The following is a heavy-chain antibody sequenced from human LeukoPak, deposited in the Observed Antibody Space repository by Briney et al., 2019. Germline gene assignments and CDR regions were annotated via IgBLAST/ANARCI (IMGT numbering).Heavy chain of an antibody. CDR2: IDTDGSST. Sequence: GGSLRLSCAASGFIFSNYWMHWVRQAPGKGLVWVSRIDTDGSSTSYLDSVKGRFTISRDNAKNTLYLQMNSLRAEDTAVYFCVRAGAAVTNGNWFDPWGQGTLVTVSS. CDR3: VRAGAAVTNGNWFDP. CDR1: GFIFSNYW. D-gene: IGHD2-8*01. J-gene: IGHJ5*02. V-gene: IGHV3-74*01.